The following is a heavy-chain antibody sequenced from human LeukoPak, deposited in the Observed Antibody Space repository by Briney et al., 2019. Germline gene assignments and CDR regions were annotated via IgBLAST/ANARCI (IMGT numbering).Heavy chain of an antibody. CDR2: ISGSGGST. V-gene: IGHV3-23*01. D-gene: IGHD5-18*01. J-gene: IGHJ4*02. CDR3: AKVGTPQLWLPYFDY. Sequence: GGSLRLSCAASGFTFSSYAMSWVRQAPGKGLEWVSAISGSGGSTYYADSVKGRFTISGDNSKNTLYLQMNSLRAEDTAVYYCAKVGTPQLWLPYFDYWGQGTLVTVSS. CDR1: GFTFSSYA.